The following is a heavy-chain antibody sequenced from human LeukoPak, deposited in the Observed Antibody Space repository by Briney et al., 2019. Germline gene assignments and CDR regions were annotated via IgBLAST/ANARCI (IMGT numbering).Heavy chain of an antibody. J-gene: IGHJ4*02. Sequence: GGSLRLSCAASGFTVSSNYMSWVRQAPGKGLEWVSVIYSGGSTYYADSVKGRFTISRDNSKNTLYLQMNSLLAEDTAVYYCAKMRAVGVAAAINYWGQGTLVTVSS. CDR2: IYSGGST. V-gene: IGHV3-53*01. CDR1: GFTVSSNY. D-gene: IGHD2-2*02. CDR3: AKMRAVGVAAAINY.